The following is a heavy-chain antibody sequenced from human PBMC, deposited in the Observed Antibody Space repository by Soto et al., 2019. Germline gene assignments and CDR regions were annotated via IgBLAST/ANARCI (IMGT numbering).Heavy chain of an antibody. CDR3: TRYYYGSGSYFDY. Sequence: SEPLSLTCTVSGGSIRSTSYYWGWIRQPPGKGLEWIGRIYYSGNTYYKPSLKSRVTMSVDTSKNQFSLRLSSVTAADTAVYYCTRYYYGSGSYFDYWGQGTLVTVSS. D-gene: IGHD3-10*01. J-gene: IGHJ4*02. CDR2: IYYSGNT. V-gene: IGHV4-39*01. CDR1: GGSIRSTSYY.